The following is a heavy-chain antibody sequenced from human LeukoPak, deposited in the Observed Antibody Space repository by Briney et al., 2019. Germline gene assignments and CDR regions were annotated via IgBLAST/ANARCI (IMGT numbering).Heavy chain of an antibody. D-gene: IGHD6-13*01. J-gene: IGHJ4*02. CDR2: ISFDGSNK. Sequence: GSLRLSCAASGFTFSSYDMHWVRQPPGKGLEWVAVISFDGSNKYYADSVKGRFIISRDNSKNTLYLQMSSLRVEDTAVYYCARSLLYISSWYSGAFDYWGQGTLVPVSS. CDR1: GFTFSSYD. CDR3: ARSLLYISSWYSGAFDY. V-gene: IGHV3-30-3*01.